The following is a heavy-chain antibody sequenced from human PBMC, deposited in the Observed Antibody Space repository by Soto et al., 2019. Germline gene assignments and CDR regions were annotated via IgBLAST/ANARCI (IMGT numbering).Heavy chain of an antibody. Sequence: SETLSLTCAVYGGSFSGYYWSWIRQPPGKGLEWIGEINHSGSTNYNPSLKSRVTISVDTSKNQFSLKLSSVTAADTAVYYCARGRGWLQSGDYYYGMDVWGQGPRSPSP. V-gene: IGHV4-34*01. D-gene: IGHD5-12*01. CDR2: INHSGST. CDR3: ARGRGWLQSGDYYYGMDV. CDR1: GGSFSGYY. J-gene: IGHJ6*02.